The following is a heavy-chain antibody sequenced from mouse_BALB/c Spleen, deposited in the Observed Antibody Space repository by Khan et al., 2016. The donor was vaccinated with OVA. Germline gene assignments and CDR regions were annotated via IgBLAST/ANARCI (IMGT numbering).Heavy chain of an antibody. J-gene: IGHJ2*01. V-gene: IGHV5-17*02. D-gene: IGHD1-1*01. Sequence: EVELVESGGGLVQPGGSRKLSCAASGFTFNNYGMHWVRQAPEKGLEWVAYISGDSNTIYYVDSVKGRFTISRDNPKNTLFLQMTSLMSEDTAMYYCATSFFYGDYVDYWGPGTTLTVS. CDR3: ATSFFYGDYVDY. CDR2: ISGDSNTI. CDR1: GFTFNNYG.